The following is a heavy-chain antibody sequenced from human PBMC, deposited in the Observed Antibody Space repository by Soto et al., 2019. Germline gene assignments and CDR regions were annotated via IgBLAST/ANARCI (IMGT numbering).Heavy chain of an antibody. J-gene: IGHJ4*02. Sequence: SVKVSCKASGGTFSSYAISWVRQAPGQGLEWMGGIIPIFGTANYAQKFQGRVTITADESTSTAYMELSSLRSEDTAVYYCAGRTQWLEYTFDYWGQGTLVTAPQ. CDR2: IIPIFGTA. CDR1: GGTFSSYA. CDR3: AGRTQWLEYTFDY. V-gene: IGHV1-69*13. D-gene: IGHD6-19*01.